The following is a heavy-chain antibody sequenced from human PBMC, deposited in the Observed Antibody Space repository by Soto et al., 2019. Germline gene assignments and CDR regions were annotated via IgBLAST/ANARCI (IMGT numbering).Heavy chain of an antibody. CDR1: GGSFSGYY. CDR3: TSSFFLGSGDLFHGWAV. V-gene: IGHV4-34*01. CDR2: VNHGGTS. D-gene: IGHD3-10*01. J-gene: IGHJ6*02. Sequence: PSETLSLTCAVHGGSFSGYYWDWIRQPPGKGLEWIGEVNHGGTSNYNPSLKSRAIISVDTSKNQFSLKLTSVTTEDTALYFCTSSFFLGSGDLFHGWAVGAQGTTVTVSS.